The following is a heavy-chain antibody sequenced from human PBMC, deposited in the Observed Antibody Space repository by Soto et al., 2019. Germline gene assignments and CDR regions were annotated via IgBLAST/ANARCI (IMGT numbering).Heavy chain of an antibody. D-gene: IGHD3-10*01. CDR1: GFSVGIND. J-gene: IGHJ5*02. V-gene: IGHV3-53*01. CDR2: IYSDGRT. CDR3: AREISAGFGELCLDP. Sequence: GGSLSLCCSASGFSVGINDMTWVRQAPGKGLEWVSIIYSDGRTNYADSVKGRFTISRDNSKNTVYLQMTSLSADDTAVYYCAREISAGFGELCLDPLCQGTLVTSPQ.